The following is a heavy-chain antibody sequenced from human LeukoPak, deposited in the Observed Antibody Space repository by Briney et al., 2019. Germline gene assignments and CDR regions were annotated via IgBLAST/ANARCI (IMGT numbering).Heavy chain of an antibody. CDR1: DGSISSNSYY. J-gene: IGHJ3*02. Sequence: SETLSLTCTVSDGSISSNSYYWGWIRQPPGKGLEWIGSISYSGRTYYNPSLESRVTISVDASKNQFSLELNSVTAADTAVYYCARLSSSWYCAFDIWGQGTMVTVPS. D-gene: IGHD6-13*01. CDR2: ISYSGRT. V-gene: IGHV4-39*01. CDR3: ARLSSSWYCAFDI.